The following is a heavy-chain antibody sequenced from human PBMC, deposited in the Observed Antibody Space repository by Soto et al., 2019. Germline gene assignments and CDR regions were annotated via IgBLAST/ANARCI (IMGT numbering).Heavy chain of an antibody. J-gene: IGHJ6*02. CDR2: MNPNSSNT. CDR1: GYTFTSYD. Sequence: QVQLVQSGAEVKKPGASVKVSCKASGYTFTSYDITWVRQATGQGLEWMGWMNPNSSNTGYAQKFQGRVTMTRNTSISTAYMERSSMRSEDTAVYYCSRRGYSSSWYYYYYYGMDVWGQGTTVTVSS. D-gene: IGHD6-13*01. CDR3: SRRGYSSSWYYYYYYGMDV. V-gene: IGHV1-8*01.